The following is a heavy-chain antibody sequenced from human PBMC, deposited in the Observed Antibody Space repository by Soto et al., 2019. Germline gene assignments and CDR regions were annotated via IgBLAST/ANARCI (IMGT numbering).Heavy chain of an antibody. Sequence: SETLSLTCTVSGASISSSPDYWGWVRQPPGKGLEWIGSINYSGSTYYNPSLKSRFTISGDTSKTQFSLKLSSVTAAVTSVYYCARQWVSKGRLFWFVWYFDFWGRGTLVTVSS. CDR1: GASISSSPDY. D-gene: IGHD3-10*01. J-gene: IGHJ2*01. V-gene: IGHV4-39*01. CDR3: ARQWVSKGRLFWFVWYFDF. CDR2: INYSGST.